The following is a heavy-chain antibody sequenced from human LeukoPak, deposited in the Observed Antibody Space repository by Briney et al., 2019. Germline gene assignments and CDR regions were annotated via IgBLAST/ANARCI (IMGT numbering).Heavy chain of an antibody. Sequence: PGGSLRLSYAASTFNFSSHAMSWVRQAPGKGLEWVSSISDSGGSTYYADSVKGRFTISRDNSKNTLYLQMNILRAEDTAVYYCAKVDVVITTAIGVSFDFWGQGTLVTVSS. V-gene: IGHV3-23*01. D-gene: IGHD2-21*02. CDR3: AKVDVVITTAIGVSFDF. CDR2: ISDSGGST. J-gene: IGHJ4*02. CDR1: TFNFSSHA.